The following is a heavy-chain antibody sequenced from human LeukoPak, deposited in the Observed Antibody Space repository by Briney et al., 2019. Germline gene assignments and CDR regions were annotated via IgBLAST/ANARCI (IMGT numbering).Heavy chain of an antibody. J-gene: IGHJ4*02. CDR1: GGTFSSYT. Sequence: SVKVSCKASGGTFSSYTISWVRQAPGQGLEWTGRIIPILGIANYAQKFQGRVTITADKSTSTAYMELSNLRSEDTAVYYCARDMPWGRGQPVYFDYWGQGTLVTVSS. CDR3: ARDMPWGRGQPVYFDY. V-gene: IGHV1-69*04. CDR2: IIPILGIA. D-gene: IGHD2-2*01.